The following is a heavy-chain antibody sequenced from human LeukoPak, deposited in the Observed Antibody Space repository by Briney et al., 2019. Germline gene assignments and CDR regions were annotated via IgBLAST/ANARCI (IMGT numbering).Heavy chain of an antibody. D-gene: IGHD3-10*01. Sequence: GRSLRLSCAASGFTFRNYGMHWVRQAPGKGLEWVSIISYDGSNKYYPDSVKGRFTISRDNSKSTLYLQMNSLRTEDTAVYFCATLRYGLGSYYADYWGQGTLVTASS. CDR2: ISYDGSNK. V-gene: IGHV3-30*03. CDR3: ATLRYGLGSYYADY. J-gene: IGHJ4*02. CDR1: GFTFRNYG.